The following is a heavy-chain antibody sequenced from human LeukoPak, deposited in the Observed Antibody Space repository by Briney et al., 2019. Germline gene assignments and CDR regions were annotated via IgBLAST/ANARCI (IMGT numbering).Heavy chain of an antibody. CDR1: GGSISSSNW. J-gene: IGHJ6*02. CDR2: IYHSGST. CDR3: ARDLMGIAVDAHSDSNAGYGMDV. Sequence: PSETLSLTCAVSGGSISSSNWWSWVRQPPGKGLEWIGEIYHSGSTNYNPSLKSRVTISVDKSKNQFSLKLSSVTAADTAVYYCARDLMGIAVDAHSDSNAGYGMDVWGQGTTVTVSS. V-gene: IGHV4-4*02. D-gene: IGHD6-19*01.